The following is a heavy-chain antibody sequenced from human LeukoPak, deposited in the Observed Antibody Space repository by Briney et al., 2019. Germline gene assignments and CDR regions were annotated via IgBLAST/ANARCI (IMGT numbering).Heavy chain of an antibody. D-gene: IGHD6-19*01. Sequence: GGSLRLSCVVSGFDFSSYAMSWVRQAPGTGPEWVSVISGSISTSYYADSVKGRFSISRDNSKSTLYLQMNSLRAEDTAVYYCLAPGGFSSGWYFDYWGQGTLVTVSS. J-gene: IGHJ4*02. CDR1: GFDFSSYA. CDR2: ISGSISTS. CDR3: LAPGGFSSGWYFDY. V-gene: IGHV3-23*01.